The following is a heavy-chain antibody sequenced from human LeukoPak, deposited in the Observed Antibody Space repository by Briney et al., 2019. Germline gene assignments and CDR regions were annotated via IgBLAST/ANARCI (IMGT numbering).Heavy chain of an antibody. Sequence: KPSGTLSLTCTVSGGSVTDYYWSWIRQSPGKGLEWIGYIYYTGTSYNPSLKSRVTISADTSKNQFSLKLISVTAADTAVYYCASRKLGNDYWGQGTLVTVSS. CDR2: IYYTGT. CDR3: ASRKLGNDY. V-gene: IGHV4-59*02. D-gene: IGHD7-27*01. CDR1: GGSVTDYY. J-gene: IGHJ4*02.